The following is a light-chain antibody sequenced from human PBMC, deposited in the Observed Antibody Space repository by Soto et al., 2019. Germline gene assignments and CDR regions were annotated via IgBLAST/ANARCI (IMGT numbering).Light chain of an antibody. V-gene: IGKV3-20*01. CDR3: QQYGSSTPIT. Sequence: DTALTQSPSSLCLSQGERATLSCRASQSVSSTYLAWYQQKPGQAPRPLIYGASSRATGIPDRFSGSGSGTDFTLTISRLEPEDFAVYYCQQYGSSTPITFGQGTRLRIK. CDR2: GAS. CDR1: QSVSSTY. J-gene: IGKJ5*01.